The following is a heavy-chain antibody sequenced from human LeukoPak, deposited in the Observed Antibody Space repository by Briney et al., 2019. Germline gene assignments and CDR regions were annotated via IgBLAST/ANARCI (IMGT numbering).Heavy chain of an antibody. CDR1: GFTFSNAR. J-gene: IGHJ6*02. CDR3: TTDDYYYYGMDV. V-gene: IGHV3-15*01. CDR2: IKSKTDGGTT. Sequence: GGSLRLSCAASGFTFSNARMSWVRQAPGKGLEWVGRIKSKTDGGTTDYAAPVKGRFTISRDDSKNTLYLQMNSLKTEDTAVYYCTTDDYYYYGMDVWGQGTTVTVSS.